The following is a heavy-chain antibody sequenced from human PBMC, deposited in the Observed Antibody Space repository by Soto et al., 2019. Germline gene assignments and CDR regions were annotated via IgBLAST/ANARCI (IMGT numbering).Heavy chain of an antibody. J-gene: IGHJ6*01. Sequence: PSETLYVTCVVYVGSFSAYYWSWIRQPPGKGLEWIGEINHSGSTNYNPSLKSRVTISVDTSKNQFSLKLRSVTAADTAVYYCARAAGLKYYYYYYGMDVWGQGTTVTVSS. CDR1: VGSFSAYY. V-gene: IGHV4-34*01. CDR2: INHSGST. CDR3: ARAAGLKYYYYYYGMDV. D-gene: IGHD3-9*01.